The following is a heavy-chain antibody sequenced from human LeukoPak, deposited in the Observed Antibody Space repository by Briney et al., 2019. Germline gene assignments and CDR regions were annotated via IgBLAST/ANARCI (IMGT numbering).Heavy chain of an antibody. D-gene: IGHD4-17*01. Sequence: PSETLSLTCAVSGGSISSGGYSWSWIRQPPGKGLEWIGYIYHSGSTYYNPSLKSRVTISVDRSKNQFSLKLSSVTAADTAVYYCARGGSTVTRAPRYFDYWGQGILVTVSS. V-gene: IGHV4-30-2*01. CDR2: IYHSGST. CDR1: GGSISSGGYS. CDR3: ARGGSTVTRAPRYFDY. J-gene: IGHJ4*02.